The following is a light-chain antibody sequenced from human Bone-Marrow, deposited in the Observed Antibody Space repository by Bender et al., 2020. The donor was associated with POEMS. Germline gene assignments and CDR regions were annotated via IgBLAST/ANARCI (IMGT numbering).Light chain of an antibody. V-gene: IGLV3-21*02. CDR2: DDS. CDR3: QVWDSINDHVE. Sequence: SYVLIQPPSVSEAPGQTARITCGGNNIGSKTVHWYQQKPGQAPVLVVYDDSDRPSGIPERFSGSNSGNTATLTISRVEAGDEGDYYCQVWDSINDHVEFGGGTKLTAL. J-gene: IGLJ2*01. CDR1: NIGSKT.